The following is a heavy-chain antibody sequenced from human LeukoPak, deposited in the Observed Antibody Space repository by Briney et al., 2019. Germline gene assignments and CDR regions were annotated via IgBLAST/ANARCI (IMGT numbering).Heavy chain of an antibody. D-gene: IGHD3-22*01. CDR3: ARDRSLVHSSGYIFDY. Sequence: GGSLRLSCAASGFTFSGSAMHWVRQASGKGLEGVGRIRSKANSYATAYAASVKGRFTISRDNAKNSLYLQMNSLRAEDTAVYYCARDRSLVHSSGYIFDYWGQGTLVTVSS. V-gene: IGHV3-73*01. CDR1: GFTFSGSA. CDR2: IRSKANSYAT. J-gene: IGHJ4*02.